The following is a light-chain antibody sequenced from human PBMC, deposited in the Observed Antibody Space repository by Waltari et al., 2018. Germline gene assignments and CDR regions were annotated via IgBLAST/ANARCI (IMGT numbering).Light chain of an antibody. Sequence: QSVLTQAPSVSAAPGPKVTISCSGSTPNIGTNYVSWYQQFPGTAPKLLIYEDNRRPSGIPDRFSGSKSGASATLGITGLQTGDEANYYCGTWDSSLGIGVLGGGTRVTVL. CDR3: GTWDSSLGIGV. V-gene: IGLV1-51*01. J-gene: IGLJ3*02. CDR1: TPNIGTNY. CDR2: EDN.